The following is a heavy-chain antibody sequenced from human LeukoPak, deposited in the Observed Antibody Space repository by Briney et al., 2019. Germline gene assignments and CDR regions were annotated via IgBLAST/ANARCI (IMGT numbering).Heavy chain of an antibody. J-gene: IGHJ4*02. CDR1: GFTFSSYA. Sequence: PGGSLRLSCAAFGFTFSSYAMHWVRQAPGKGLEWVAVISYDGSNKYYADSVKGRFTISRDNSKNTLYLQMNSLRAEDTAVYYCARVYDSSEGYWGQGTLVTVSS. V-gene: IGHV3-30-3*01. CDR2: ISYDGSNK. CDR3: ARVYDSSEGY. D-gene: IGHD3-22*01.